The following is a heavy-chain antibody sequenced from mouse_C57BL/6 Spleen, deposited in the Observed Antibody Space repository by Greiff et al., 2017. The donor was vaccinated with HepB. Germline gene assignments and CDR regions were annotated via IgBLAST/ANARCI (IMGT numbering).Heavy chain of an antibody. CDR2: IDPSDSYT. J-gene: IGHJ2*01. D-gene: IGHD1-1*01. V-gene: IGHV1-59*01. CDR3: ARRATVEGFDY. CDR1: GYTFTSYW. Sequence: VQLQQPGAELVRPGTSVKLSCKASGYTFTSYWMHWVKQRPGQGLEWIGVIDPSDSYTNYNQKFKGKATLTVDTSSSTAYMQLSSLTSEDSAVYYCARRATVEGFDYWGQGTTLTVSS.